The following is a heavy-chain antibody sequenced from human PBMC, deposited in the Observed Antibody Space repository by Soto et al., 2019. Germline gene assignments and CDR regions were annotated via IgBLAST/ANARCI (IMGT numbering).Heavy chain of an antibody. CDR1: GGSISSYY. Sequence: SETLSLTGTVSGGSISSYYWSWIWQPPGKGLEWIGYIYYSGSTNYNPSLKSRVTISVDTSKNQFSLKLSSVTAADTAVYYCARDRSYSSGWYYFDYWGQGTLVTVSS. J-gene: IGHJ4*02. CDR3: ARDRSYSSGWYYFDY. V-gene: IGHV4-59*01. D-gene: IGHD6-19*01. CDR2: IYYSGST.